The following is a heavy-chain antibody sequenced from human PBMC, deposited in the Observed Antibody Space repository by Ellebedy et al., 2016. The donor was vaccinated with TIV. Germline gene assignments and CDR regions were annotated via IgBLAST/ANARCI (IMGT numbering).Heavy chain of an antibody. Sequence: GESLKISCVVSGFNFDDYAVHWVRQTPGKGLEWVSLIHEDGGRTLYADSVKGRFTISRDKSKTSVYLQMNSLTTEDTAFYYCARGQFGGLFLDHWGQGTLVTVSS. CDR3: ARGQFGGLFLDH. CDR1: GFNFDDYA. CDR2: IHEDGGRT. D-gene: IGHD3-10*01. V-gene: IGHV3-43*02. J-gene: IGHJ4*02.